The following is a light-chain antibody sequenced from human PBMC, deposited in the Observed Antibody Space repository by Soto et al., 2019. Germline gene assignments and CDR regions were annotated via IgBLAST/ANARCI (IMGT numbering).Light chain of an antibody. J-gene: IGKJ5*01. CDR2: DAS. Sequence: EIVLTQSPGTLSLSPGERATLSCRASESVMRNYLAWYQHIPGQAPRLLIYDASNRATGIPDRFSGSGSGTDFTLTISSLEPEDFAVYYCQQRSNLPPTFGQGTRLENK. V-gene: IGKV3D-20*02. CDR1: ESVMRNY. CDR3: QQRSNLPPT.